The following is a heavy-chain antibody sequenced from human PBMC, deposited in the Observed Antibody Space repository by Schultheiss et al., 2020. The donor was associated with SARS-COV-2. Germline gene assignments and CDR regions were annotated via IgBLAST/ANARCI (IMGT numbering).Heavy chain of an antibody. J-gene: IGHJ6*02. CDR2: IYTSGST. CDR3: AREPGGIAAVYGMDV. V-gene: IGHV4-4*07. CDR1: GGSISSYY. Sequence: SQTLSLTCTVSGGSISSYYWSWIRQPAGKGLEWIGRIYTSGSTNYNPSLKSRVTMSVDTSKNQFSLELTSVTAADTAVYYCAREPGGIAAVYGMDVWGQGTTVTVSS. D-gene: IGHD6-13*01.